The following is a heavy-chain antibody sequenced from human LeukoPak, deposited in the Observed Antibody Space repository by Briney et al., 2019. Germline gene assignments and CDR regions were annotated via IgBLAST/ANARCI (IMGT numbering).Heavy chain of an antibody. Sequence: SGTLSLTCTVSGGSVSSGSYYWSWIRQPPGKGLEWIGCIYYSGSTNYNPSLKSRVTISVDTSKNQFSLKLSSVTAADTAVYYCARDESSNYYGMDVWGQGTTVTVSS. D-gene: IGHD6-19*01. J-gene: IGHJ6*02. CDR2: IYYSGST. CDR3: ARDESSNYYGMDV. V-gene: IGHV4-61*01. CDR1: GGSVSSGSYY.